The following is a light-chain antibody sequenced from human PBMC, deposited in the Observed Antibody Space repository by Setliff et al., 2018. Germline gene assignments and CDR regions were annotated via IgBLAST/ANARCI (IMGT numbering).Light chain of an antibody. CDR3: SSYTSSSIFDV. Sequence: QSALTQPASVSGSPGQSITISCTGTSSDVGGYNSVSWYQQHPGKAPKLMIYDVSNRPSGVSNRFSGSKSSNTASLTISGLQAEDEADYYCSSYTSSSIFDVFGTGTKVTVL. CDR1: SSDVGGYNS. V-gene: IGLV2-14*03. J-gene: IGLJ1*01. CDR2: DVS.